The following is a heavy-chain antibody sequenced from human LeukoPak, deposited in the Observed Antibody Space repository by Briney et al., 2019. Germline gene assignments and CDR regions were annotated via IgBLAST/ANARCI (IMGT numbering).Heavy chain of an antibody. Sequence: EASVKVSCKASGYTFTDYSIHWVRQAPGQGLEWMAWINPNSGDTNCAQKFQGRVTMTRDTSITTAYMEVNSLRSDDTAVYYCARDRATYGPEYDDWGQGTLVTVSS. CDR3: ARDRATYGPEYDD. CDR2: INPNSGDT. V-gene: IGHV1-2*02. J-gene: IGHJ4*02. CDR1: GYTFTDYS. D-gene: IGHD3-10*01.